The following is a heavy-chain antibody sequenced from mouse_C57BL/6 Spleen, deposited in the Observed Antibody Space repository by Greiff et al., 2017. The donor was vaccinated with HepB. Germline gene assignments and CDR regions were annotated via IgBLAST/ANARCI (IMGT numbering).Heavy chain of an antibody. CDR1: GYTFTSYW. J-gene: IGHJ1*03. CDR3: ARSRATVVNWYFDV. Sequence: VQLQQSGTELVKPGASVKLSCKASGYTFTSYWMHWVKQRPGQGLEWIGNINPSNGGTNYNEKFKSKATLTVDKSSSTAYMQLSSLTSEDSAVYYCARSRATVVNWYFDVWGTGTTVTVSS. D-gene: IGHD1-1*01. CDR2: INPSNGGT. V-gene: IGHV1-53*01.